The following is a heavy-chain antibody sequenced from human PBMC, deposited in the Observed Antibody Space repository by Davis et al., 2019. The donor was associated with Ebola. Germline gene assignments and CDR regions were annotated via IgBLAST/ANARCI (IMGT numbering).Heavy chain of an antibody. D-gene: IGHD3-10*01. V-gene: IGHV3-30*02. CDR3: VKGSGSYFNYYGMDV. Sequence: GESLKISCAASGFTFSSYAMHWVRQAPGKGLEWVAFIRYDGSNKYYADSVKGRFTISRDNSKNTLYLQMNSLRPEDTAVYYCVKGSGSYFNYYGMDVWGQGTTVTVSS. J-gene: IGHJ6*02. CDR1: GFTFSSYA. CDR2: IRYDGSNK.